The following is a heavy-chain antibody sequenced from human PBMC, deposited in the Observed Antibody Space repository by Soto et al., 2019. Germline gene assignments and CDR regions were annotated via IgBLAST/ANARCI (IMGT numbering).Heavy chain of an antibody. D-gene: IGHD6-19*01. CDR2: MYHSGST. J-gene: IGHJ6*02. CDR3: ARAVAVAPVYYAMDV. Sequence: KPSETLSLTCAVSGASISNDAYSWSWIRQPPGKGLEWIGYMYHSGSTYYNPSLKSRVTMLVDRSKNQFSLNPGSVTAADTAVYYCARAVAVAPVYYAMDVWGQGTTVTVSS. V-gene: IGHV4-30-2*01. CDR1: GASISNDAYS.